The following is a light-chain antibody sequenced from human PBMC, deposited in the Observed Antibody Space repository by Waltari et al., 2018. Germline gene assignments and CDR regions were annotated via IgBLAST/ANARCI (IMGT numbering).Light chain of an antibody. J-gene: IGKJ3*01. CDR1: QDVARW. Sequence: DIQMTQSPSSVSASVGDRVTITYRASQDVARWLAWYQQKPGKAPNLLIYAASSLHSGVPSIFSCSGSGTDFTLTISSLQPHDFATYYCQQANSSPPTFGPGTTVDIK. CDR3: QQANSSPPT. CDR2: AAS. V-gene: IGKV1D-12*01.